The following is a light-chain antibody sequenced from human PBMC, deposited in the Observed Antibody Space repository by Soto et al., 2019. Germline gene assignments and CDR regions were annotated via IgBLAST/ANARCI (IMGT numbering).Light chain of an antibody. V-gene: IGKV1-27*01. Sequence: DMQMTQSPSSLSASVGDRVTITCRASQDISNYLAWYQQKPGKVPKHLIYAASTLQSAVPSRFSGSGSGTDFTITISSLQPEDVATYYCQRNNSPVTCGPGTKVDIK. CDR2: AAS. J-gene: IGKJ3*01. CDR3: QRNNSPVT. CDR1: QDISNY.